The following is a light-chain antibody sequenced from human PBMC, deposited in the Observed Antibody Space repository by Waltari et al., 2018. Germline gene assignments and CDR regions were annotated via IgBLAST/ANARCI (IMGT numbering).Light chain of an antibody. V-gene: IGKV3-20*01. J-gene: IGKJ4*01. CDR1: QTVRTTY. CDR3: QQYDISPLT. CDR2: GAS. Sequence: ELVLPQSPGTLSLSPGERATLSCRASQTVRTTYLAWYQQKPGQAPTLLIYGASSRATGIPDRFSGSGSGTDFSLTISSLEPEDFAVYYCQQYDISPLTFGGGTKVEIK.